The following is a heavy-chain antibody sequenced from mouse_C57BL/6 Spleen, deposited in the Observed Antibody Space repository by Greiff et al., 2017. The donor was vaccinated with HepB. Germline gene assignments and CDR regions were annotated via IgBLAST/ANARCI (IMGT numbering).Heavy chain of an antibody. V-gene: IGHV1-82*01. CDR2: IYPGDGDT. Sequence: VQLKESGPELVKPGASVKISCKASGYAFSSSWMNWVKQRPGKGLEWIGRIYPGDGDTNYNGKFKGKATLTADKSSSTAYMQLSSLTSEDSAVYFCAREGNDFDYWGQGTTLTVSS. CDR1: GYAFSSSW. J-gene: IGHJ2*01. CDR3: AREGNDFDY.